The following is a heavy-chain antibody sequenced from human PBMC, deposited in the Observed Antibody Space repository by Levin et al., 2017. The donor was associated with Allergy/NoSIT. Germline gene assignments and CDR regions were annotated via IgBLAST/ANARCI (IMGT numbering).Heavy chain of an antibody. D-gene: IGHD6-19*01. CDR2: ISSSSSTI. CDR3: AREAAVAGTEYYFDY. V-gene: IGHV3-48*01. CDR1: GFTFSSYS. J-gene: IGHJ4*02. Sequence: PGGSLRLSCAASGFTFSSYSMNWVRQAPGKGLEWVSYISSSSSTIYYADSVKGRFTISRDNAKNSLYLQMNSRRAEDTAVYYCAREAAVAGTEYYFDYWGQGTLVTVSS.